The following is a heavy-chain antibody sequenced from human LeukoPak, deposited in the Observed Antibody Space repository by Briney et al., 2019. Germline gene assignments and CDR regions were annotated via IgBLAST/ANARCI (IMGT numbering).Heavy chain of an antibody. CDR3: ARSTVSGWYIWFDP. V-gene: IGHV4-4*07. J-gene: IGHJ5*02. CDR1: GGSISSYY. D-gene: IGHD6-19*01. CDR2: IYTSGST. Sequence: SETLSLTCTVSGGSISSYYWSWIRQPAGKGLEWIGRIYTSGSTNYNPSLKSRVTMSVDTSKNQFSLKLSSVTAADTAVYYCARSTVSGWYIWFDPWGQGTLVTVSS.